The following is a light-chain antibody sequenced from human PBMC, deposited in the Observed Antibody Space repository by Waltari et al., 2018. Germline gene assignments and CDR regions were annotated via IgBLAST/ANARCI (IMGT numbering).Light chain of an antibody. CDR1: QSVSSS. V-gene: IGKV3-11*01. J-gene: IGKJ5*01. CDR3: QQRSKWPIT. Sequence: EIVLTQSPATLSLSPGERATLSCRASQSVSSSLGWYQQRPGQAPRLLIYDASSRATGIPARFSGSGSGTDFTLTISSLEPEDFAVYYCQQRSKWPITFGQGTLLEIK. CDR2: DAS.